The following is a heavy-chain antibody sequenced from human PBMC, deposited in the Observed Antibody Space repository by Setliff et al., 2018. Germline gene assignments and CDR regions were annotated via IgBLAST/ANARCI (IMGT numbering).Heavy chain of an antibody. V-gene: IGHV1-8*03. D-gene: IGHD3-16*01. CDR1: GGTFSSYA. CDR2: MNPNSGNT. J-gene: IGHJ3*02. Sequence: ASVKVSCKASGGTFSSYAISWVRQAPGQGLEWMGWMNPNSGNTGYAQKFQGRVTITRNTSISTAYMDLSSLRSDDTAVYFCARDGGGDSDAFDIWGQGTMVT. CDR3: ARDGGGDSDAFDI.